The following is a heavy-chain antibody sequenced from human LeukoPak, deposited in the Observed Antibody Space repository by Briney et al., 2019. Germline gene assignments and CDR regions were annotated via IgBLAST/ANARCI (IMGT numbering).Heavy chain of an antibody. CDR1: GGTFSSYA. CDR2: IIPILGIA. D-gene: IGHD5-18*01. Sequence: SVKVSCKASGGTFSSYAISWVRQAPGQGLEWMGRIIPILGIANYAQKFQGRVTITTDESTSTAYMELSSLRSEDTAVYYCARDTGRGYSYGSPEYFQHWGQGTLVTVSS. J-gene: IGHJ1*01. CDR3: ARDTGRGYSYGSPEYFQH. V-gene: IGHV1-69*04.